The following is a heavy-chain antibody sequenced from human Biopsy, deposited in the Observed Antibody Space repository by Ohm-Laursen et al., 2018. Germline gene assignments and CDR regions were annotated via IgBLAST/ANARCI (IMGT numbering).Heavy chain of an antibody. D-gene: IGHD3-9*01. CDR1: GFAFSYYG. CDR2: MWSDGINK. CDR3: ARDDDTTGHYMILNH. J-gene: IGHJ5*02. Sequence: SLRLSCAASGFAFSYYGLHWVRQAPGKGLQWAAVMWSDGINKNYEDSVKGRFTVSRDNSNNVLYLQMSSLRDEDSAVYYCARDDDTTGHYMILNHWGQGTLVTVSS. V-gene: IGHV3-33*01.